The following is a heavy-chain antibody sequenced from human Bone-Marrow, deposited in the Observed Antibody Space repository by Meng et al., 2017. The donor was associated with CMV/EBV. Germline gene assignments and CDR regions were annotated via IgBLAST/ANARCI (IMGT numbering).Heavy chain of an antibody. V-gene: IGHV4-39*07. J-gene: IGHJ6*02. Sequence: SETLSLTCTGSGGSISSSSYYWGWIRQPPGKGLEWIGSIYYSGSTYYNPSLKSRVTISVDTSKNQFSLKLSSVTAADTAVYYCAREDGEYYDYVWGSYPYYYGMDVWGQGTTDTVSS. CDR3: AREDGEYYDYVWGSYPYYYGMDV. CDR2: IYYSGST. CDR1: GGSISSSSYY. D-gene: IGHD3-16*02.